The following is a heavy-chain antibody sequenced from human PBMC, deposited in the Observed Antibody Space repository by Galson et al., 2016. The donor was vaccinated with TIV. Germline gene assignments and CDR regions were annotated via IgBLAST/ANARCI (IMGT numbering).Heavy chain of an antibody. J-gene: IGHJ4*02. Sequence: QSGAEVKKPGESLKISCRVSGHSFPNNWIAWVREMPGKGLELMGIMYVADSDVTYSPSFEGQVTISVDESVSTAYLQWSSLEASDSAIYYCARAPGYSGYSYGYFDSWGQGTRVTVSS. D-gene: IGHD5-12*01. CDR2: MYVADSDV. CDR3: ARAPGYSGYSYGYFDS. V-gene: IGHV5-51*03. CDR1: GHSFPNNW.